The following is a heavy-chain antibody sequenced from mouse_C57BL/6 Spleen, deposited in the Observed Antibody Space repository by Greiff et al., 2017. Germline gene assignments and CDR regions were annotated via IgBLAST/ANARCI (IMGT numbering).Heavy chain of an antibody. CDR1: GFNIKDYY. V-gene: IGHV14-2*01. D-gene: IGHD3-2*02. Sequence: EVKLLESGAELVKPGASVKLSCTASGFNIKDYYMHWVKQRTEQGLEWIGRIDPEDGETKYAPHFQGKATITADTSSNTAYLQLSSLTSEATAVYYCARAAQAAWFAYWGQGTLVTVSA. CDR3: ARAAQAAWFAY. J-gene: IGHJ3*01. CDR2: IDPEDGET.